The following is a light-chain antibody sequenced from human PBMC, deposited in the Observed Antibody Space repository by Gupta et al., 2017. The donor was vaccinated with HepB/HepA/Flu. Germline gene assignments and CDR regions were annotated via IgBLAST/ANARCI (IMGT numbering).Light chain of an antibody. CDR3: CSYAVTYVYV. J-gene: IGLJ1*01. CDR2: DVT. CDR1: SSDVGSDNH. Sequence: QSALTQPRSVSGSPGQSVTISCTGTSSDVGSDNHVSWYKQHPGKAPKLMIFDVTKRPSGVPDRFSGSKSDNTASLTISGLQAEGEADYFCCSYAVTYVYVCGTGTKVTVL. V-gene: IGLV2-11*01.